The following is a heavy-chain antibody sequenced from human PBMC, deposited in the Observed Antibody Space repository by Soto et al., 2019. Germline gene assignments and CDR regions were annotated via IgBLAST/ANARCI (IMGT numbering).Heavy chain of an antibody. J-gene: IGHJ4*02. V-gene: IGHV3-23*01. CDR1: LFTFSRYI. CDR2: INSNGGST. D-gene: IGHD2-2*01. Sequence: SLRLSCMSSLFTFSRYIMSLVLQTPFKLLELVSTINSNGGSTYYADSVKGRFTVSRDNSRNSPYLQMNSLRAEDTAVYYCARVPDLNYCSRTSCLYYFEYWGQGGLVTVSS. CDR3: ARVPDLNYCSRTSCLYYFEY.